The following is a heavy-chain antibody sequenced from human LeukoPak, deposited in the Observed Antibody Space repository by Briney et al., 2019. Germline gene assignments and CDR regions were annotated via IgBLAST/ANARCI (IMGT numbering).Heavy chain of an antibody. V-gene: IGHV3-33*01. Sequence: GGSLRLSCAASGFTFSSYGMHWVRQAPGKGLEWVAVIWYDGSKKYYGDSVKGRFTISRDNSKNTLYLQMNSLRAEDTAVYHCARDWANSSGWLDYWGQGTLVTVSS. J-gene: IGHJ4*02. CDR1: GFTFSSYG. D-gene: IGHD6-19*01. CDR3: ARDWANSSGWLDY. CDR2: IWYDGSKK.